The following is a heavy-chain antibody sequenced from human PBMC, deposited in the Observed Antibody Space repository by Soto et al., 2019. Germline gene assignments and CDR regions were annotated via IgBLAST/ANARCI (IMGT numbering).Heavy chain of an antibody. CDR1: GFTFSSYG. CDR3: AKDQTIFDWLLYAVLDY. J-gene: IGHJ4*02. D-gene: IGHD3-9*01. Sequence: PGGSLRLSCAASGFTFSSYGMHWVRQAPGKGLEWVAVISYDGSNKYYADSVKGRFTISRDNSKNTLYLQMNSLRAEDTAVYYCAKDQTIFDWLLYAVLDYWGQGTLVTVSS. V-gene: IGHV3-30*18. CDR2: ISYDGSNK.